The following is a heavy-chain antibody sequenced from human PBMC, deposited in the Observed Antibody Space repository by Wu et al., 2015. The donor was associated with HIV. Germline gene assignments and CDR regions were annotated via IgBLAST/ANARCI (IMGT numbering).Heavy chain of an antibody. J-gene: IGHJ5*02. CDR3: ARAYYYDSSGYPNWFDP. D-gene: IGHD3-22*01. Sequence: QVQLVQSGAEVKKPGASVKVSCKASGYTFTSYDINWVRQATGQGLEWMGWMNPNSGNTGYAQKFQGRVTMTRNTSISTAYMELSSLRSEDTAVYYCARAYYYDSSGYPNWFDPWGQGTLVTVSS. V-gene: IGHV1-8*01. CDR2: MNPNSGNT. CDR1: GYTFTSYD.